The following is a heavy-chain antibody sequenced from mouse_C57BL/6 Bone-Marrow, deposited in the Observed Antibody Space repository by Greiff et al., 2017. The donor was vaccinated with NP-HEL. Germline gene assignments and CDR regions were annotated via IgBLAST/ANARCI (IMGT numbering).Heavy chain of an antibody. Sequence: VQLQQSGAELVRPGASVKLSCTASGFNIKDDYMHWVKQRPEQGLEWIGWIDPENGDTEYASKFQGKATITGDTSSNTAYLQLSRLTSEDTAVYYCTTPITTVVARAYWGQGTLVTVSA. V-gene: IGHV14-4*01. CDR3: TTPITTVVARAY. CDR1: GFNIKDDY. D-gene: IGHD1-1*01. CDR2: IDPENGDT. J-gene: IGHJ3*01.